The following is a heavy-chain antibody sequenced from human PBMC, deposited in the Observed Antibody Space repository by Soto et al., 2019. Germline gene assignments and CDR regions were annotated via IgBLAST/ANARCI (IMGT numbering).Heavy chain of an antibody. V-gene: IGHV3-49*03. D-gene: IGHD2-21*02. J-gene: IGHJ3*02. CDR3: TRGGQFVVVTAYDAFDI. CDR2: IRSKAYGGTT. Sequence: GGTLRLSCTASGFTFGDYAMSWFRQAPGKGLEWVGFIRSKAYGGTTEYAASVKGRFTISRDDSKSIAYLQMNSLKTEVTAVYYCTRGGQFVVVTAYDAFDIWGQGTMVTVSS. CDR1: GFTFGDYA.